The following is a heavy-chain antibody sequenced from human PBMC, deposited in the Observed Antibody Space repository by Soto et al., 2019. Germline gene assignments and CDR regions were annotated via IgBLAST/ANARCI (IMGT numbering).Heavy chain of an antibody. CDR3: ALGISGKPSLDYYGLDV. J-gene: IGHJ6*02. CDR1: GYTFTNYG. D-gene: IGHD1-20*01. V-gene: IGHV1-18*01. Sequence: ASVKISCKASGYTFTNYGINWVRQAPGQGLEWMGWISAHNGNADYTQHFQGRVTMTIDTSTSTAYMDLRSLRSDDTAVYYCALGISGKPSLDYYGLDVWGQGTTVTVSS. CDR2: ISAHNGNA.